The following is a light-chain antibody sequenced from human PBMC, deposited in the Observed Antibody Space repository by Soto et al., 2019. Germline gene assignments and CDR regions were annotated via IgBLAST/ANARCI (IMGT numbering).Light chain of an antibody. J-gene: IGLJ1*01. CDR2: EVS. CDR3: SSYTSTLTYV. CDR1: SSDVGGYNY. V-gene: IGLV2-14*01. Sequence: QSVLTQPASVSGSPGQSITISCTGTSSDVGGYNYVSWYQQHPGKAPKLMIYEVSNRPSGVSNRFSGSKSGNTASLTISGLQPEDEADYYCSSYTSTLTYVFGTGTKLTVL.